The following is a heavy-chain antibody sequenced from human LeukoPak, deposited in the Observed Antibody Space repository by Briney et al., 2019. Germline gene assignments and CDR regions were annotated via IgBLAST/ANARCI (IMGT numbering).Heavy chain of an antibody. D-gene: IGHD3-16*01. CDR1: GFTFSSYA. J-gene: IGHJ6*02. Sequence: GGSLRLSCAASGFTFSSYAMSWVRQAPGKGLEWVSAISGSGGSTYYADSVKGRFTMSRDTSKNTLYLQMNSLRAEDTAVYYCARDLGGWGNSNGMDVWGQGTTVTVSS. CDR3: ARDLGGWGNSNGMDV. CDR2: ISGSGGST. V-gene: IGHV3-23*01.